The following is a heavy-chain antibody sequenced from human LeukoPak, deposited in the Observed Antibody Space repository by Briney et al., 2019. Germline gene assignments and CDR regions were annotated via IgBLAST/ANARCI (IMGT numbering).Heavy chain of an antibody. CDR2: IKSSSSYI. CDR3: GTLGVRGAHYYFDY. D-gene: IGHD3-10*01. CDR1: GFTFSSYS. V-gene: IGHV3-21*01. Sequence: GGSLRLSCAASGFTFSSYSMNWVRQAPGKGLEWVSSIKSSSSYIYYADSVKGRFTISRDNAKNSLYLQMNSLRGEDTAVYYCGTLGVRGAHYYFDYWGQGTLVTVSS. J-gene: IGHJ4*02.